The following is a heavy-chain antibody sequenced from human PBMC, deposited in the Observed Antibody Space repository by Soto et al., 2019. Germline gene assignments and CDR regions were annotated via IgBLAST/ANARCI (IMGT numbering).Heavy chain of an antibody. J-gene: IGHJ6*02. V-gene: IGHV5-10-1*01. Sequence: PGESLKISCKGSGYSFTSYWISWVRQMPGKGLEWMGRIDPSDSYTNYSPSFQGHVTISADKSISTAYLQWSSLKASDTAMYYCARRSIAAAGRGSRTHYGMDVWGQGTTVTVSS. CDR2: IDPSDSYT. D-gene: IGHD6-13*01. CDR3: ARRSIAAAGRGSRTHYGMDV. CDR1: GYSFTSYW.